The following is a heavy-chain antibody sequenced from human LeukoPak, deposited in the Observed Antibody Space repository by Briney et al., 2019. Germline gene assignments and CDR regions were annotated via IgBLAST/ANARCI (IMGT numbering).Heavy chain of an antibody. CDR1: GGSISSGDYY. Sequence: SETLSLTCTVSGGSISSGDYYWSWIRQPPGKGLERIGYIYYSGSTYYNPSLKSRVTISVDTSKNQFSLKLSSVTAADTAVYYCARAVSLRFLEWLPLYYFDYWGQGTLVTVSS. D-gene: IGHD3-3*01. J-gene: IGHJ4*02. CDR2: IYYSGST. V-gene: IGHV4-30-4*08. CDR3: ARAVSLRFLEWLPLYYFDY.